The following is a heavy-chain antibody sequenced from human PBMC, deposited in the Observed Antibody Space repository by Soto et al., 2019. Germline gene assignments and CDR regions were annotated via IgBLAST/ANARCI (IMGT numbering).Heavy chain of an antibody. V-gene: IGHV3-21*01. CDR2: ISSSSSYI. CDR1: GFTFSSYT. Sequence: EVQLVESGGGLVKPGGSLRLSCAASGFTFSSYTMIWVRQAPGKGLEWVSSISSSSSYIYYADSVKGRFTISRDNATNSLYLQMNSLSAEDTAVYYCARFGYTTEAHWGQGTLVTVSS. D-gene: IGHD5-12*01. CDR3: ARFGYTTEAH. J-gene: IGHJ4*02.